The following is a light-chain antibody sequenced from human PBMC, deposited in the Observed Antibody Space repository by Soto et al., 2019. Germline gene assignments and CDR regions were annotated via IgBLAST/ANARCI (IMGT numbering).Light chain of an antibody. V-gene: IGLV2-14*02. CDR3: AAWDDSLSAVV. J-gene: IGLJ2*01. Sequence: QSALTQPASVSGSPGQSITISCTGTSSDVVNDLLVSWYQQQPGKAPKLMIYEVNKRPSGVPDRFSGSKSGNTASLTVSGLQAEDEADYYCAAWDDSLSAVVFGGGTKLTVL. CDR1: SSDVVNDLL. CDR2: EVN.